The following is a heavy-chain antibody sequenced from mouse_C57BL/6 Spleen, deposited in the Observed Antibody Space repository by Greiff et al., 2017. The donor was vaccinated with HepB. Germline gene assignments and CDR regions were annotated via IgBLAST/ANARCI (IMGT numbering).Heavy chain of an antibody. CDR3: ARSSRNTWFAY. V-gene: IGHV7-3*01. Sequence: EVKLVESGGGLVQPGGSLSLSCAASGFTFTDYYMSWVRQPPGKALEWLGFIRNKANGYTTEYSASVKGRFTISRDNSQSILYLQMNALRAEDGATYYCARSSRNTWFAYWGQGTLVTVSA. CDR2: IRNKANGYTT. CDR1: GFTFTDYY. D-gene: IGHD2-1*01. J-gene: IGHJ3*01.